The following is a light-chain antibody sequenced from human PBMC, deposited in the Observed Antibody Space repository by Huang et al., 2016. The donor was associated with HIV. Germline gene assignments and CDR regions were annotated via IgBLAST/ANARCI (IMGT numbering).Light chain of an antibody. CDR2: GAS. CDR3: QQYGTSRIFT. CDR1: QSVSSRY. Sequence: EIVLTQSPGTLSLSQGERATLSCRASQSVSSRYLAWYQQKPGQAPRLLIYGASYRSTGIPDRVSGSGSGTDFTLTISRLEPEDLAVYYCQQYGTSRIFTFGPGTRVDIK. J-gene: IGKJ3*01. V-gene: IGKV3-20*01.